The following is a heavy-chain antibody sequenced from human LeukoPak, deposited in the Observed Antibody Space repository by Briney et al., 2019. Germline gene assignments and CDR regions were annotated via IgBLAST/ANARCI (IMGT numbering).Heavy chain of an antibody. D-gene: IGHD2/OR15-2a*01. V-gene: IGHV3-53*01. CDR1: GFTVSSNY. CDR2: IYNSGNT. Sequence: GGSLRLSCAASGFTVSSNYMSLVRQAPGKGLEWVSVIYNSGNTYYADSVKGRFTISRDNSKNTLYLQMSSLRAEDTAVYYCARELIYGAFDIWGQGTMVTVSS. J-gene: IGHJ3*02. CDR3: ARELIYGAFDI.